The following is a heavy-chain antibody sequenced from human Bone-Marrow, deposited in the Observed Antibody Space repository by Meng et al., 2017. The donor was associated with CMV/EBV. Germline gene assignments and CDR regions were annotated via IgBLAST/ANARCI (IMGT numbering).Heavy chain of an antibody. D-gene: IGHD3-10*01. V-gene: IGHV4-39*07. J-gene: IGHJ4*02. CDR1: GGSISSSSYY. CDR3: ARDDKYYYGSGPFDY. CDR2: IYYSGST. Sequence: SETLSLTCTVSGGSISSSSYYWGWIRQPPGKGLEWIGSIYYSGSTNYNPSLKSRVTISVDTSKNRFSLKLSSVTAADTAVYYCARDDKYYYGSGPFDYWGQGTLVTVSS.